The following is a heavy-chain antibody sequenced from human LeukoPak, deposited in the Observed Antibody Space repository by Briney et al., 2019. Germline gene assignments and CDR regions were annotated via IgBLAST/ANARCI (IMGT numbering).Heavy chain of an antibody. CDR1: GGSISSSSYY. V-gene: IGHV4-61*01. J-gene: IGHJ4*02. CDR3: ARGGGSYYSPYFDY. D-gene: IGHD1-26*01. CDR2: IYYSGST. Sequence: SETLSLTCTVSGGSISSSSYYWSWIRQPPGKGLEWIGYIYYSGSTNYNPSLKSRVTISVDTSKNQFSLKLSSVTAADTAVYYCARGGGSYYSPYFDYWGQGTLVTVSS.